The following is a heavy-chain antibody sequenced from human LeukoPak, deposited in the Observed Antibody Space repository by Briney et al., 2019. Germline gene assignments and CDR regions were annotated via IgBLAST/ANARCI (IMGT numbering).Heavy chain of an antibody. D-gene: IGHD2-15*01. Sequence: SETLSLTCAVYGWSFSGYYWSWIRQPPGKGLEWIGEINHSGSTNYNPSLKSRVTISVDTSKNQFSLKLSSVTAPDTAAYYCASRRGFPAPFDYWGQGTLVTVSS. CDR2: INHSGST. CDR3: ASRRGFPAPFDY. J-gene: IGHJ4*02. V-gene: IGHV4-34*01. CDR1: GWSFSGYY.